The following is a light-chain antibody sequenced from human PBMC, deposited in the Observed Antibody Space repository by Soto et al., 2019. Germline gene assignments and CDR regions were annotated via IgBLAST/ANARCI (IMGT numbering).Light chain of an antibody. CDR1: QSVCSTY. CDR2: EAS. V-gene: IGKV3-20*01. CDR3: QQFGTSPRYT. Sequence: EILLTQSPGTLSLSPGERATLSCRTSQSVCSTYLAWYQQKPGQAPRLLIYEASRRATGIPDRFSGSGSGTDFTLTISRLEPEDFAVYYCQQFGTSPRYTFGQGTKLEI. J-gene: IGKJ2*01.